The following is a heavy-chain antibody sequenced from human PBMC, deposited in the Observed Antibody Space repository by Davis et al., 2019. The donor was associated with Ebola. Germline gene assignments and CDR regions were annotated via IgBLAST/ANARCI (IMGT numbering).Heavy chain of an antibody. CDR3: AHLGPQRYCSGGGCHGYLDY. Sequence: AASVKVSCKASGGTFSSYTISWVRQAPGQGLEWMGGIIPVFRTANYAQKFQGRVTITADESTHTAYMELNGLRSEDTAVYYCAHLGPQRYCSGGGCHGYLDYWGQGTLVTVSS. CDR1: GGTFSSYT. CDR2: IIPVFRTA. D-gene: IGHD2-15*01. V-gene: IGHV1-69*13. J-gene: IGHJ4*02.